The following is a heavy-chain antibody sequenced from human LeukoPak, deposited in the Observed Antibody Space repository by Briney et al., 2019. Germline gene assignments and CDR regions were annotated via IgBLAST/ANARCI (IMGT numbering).Heavy chain of an antibody. CDR3: AREFSSKLEWLAYVTGDDAFDV. CDR2: VYPKTGGT. V-gene: IGHV1-2*02. J-gene: IGHJ3*01. D-gene: IGHD3-3*01. CDR1: GYSFTGYH. Sequence: ASEKVSCKAFGYSFTGYHLHWVRQAPRQGLEWMGWVYPKTGGTNYARKFQGRVTMTRDTSINTVNMVLRRLTSDDTAVYYCAREFSSKLEWLAYVTGDDAFDVWGQGTMITVS.